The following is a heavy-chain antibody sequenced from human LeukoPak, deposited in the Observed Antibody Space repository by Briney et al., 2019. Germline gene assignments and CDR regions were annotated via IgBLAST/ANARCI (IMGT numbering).Heavy chain of an antibody. CDR1: GYTFTTYA. CDR2: INVGNSDT. CDR3: ARVGRYCSSITCFGMDV. Sequence: GASVKVSCKASGYTFTTYAMHWVRQAPGQRLEWMGWINVGNSDTKYSQKFQGRVTTTRDTFASTAYMELSSLRSEDTAVYYCARVGRYCSSITCFGMDVWGQGSTVTVSS. V-gene: IGHV1-3*01. J-gene: IGHJ6*02. D-gene: IGHD2-2*01.